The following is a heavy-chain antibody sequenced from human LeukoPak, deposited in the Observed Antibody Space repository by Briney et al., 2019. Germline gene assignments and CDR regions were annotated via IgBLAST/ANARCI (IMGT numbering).Heavy chain of an antibody. V-gene: IGHV3-21*01. J-gene: IGHJ5*02. CDR3: ARDLIDQNWFDP. CDR2: ISSSSYI. CDR1: GFTFSSYS. Sequence: GGSLRLSCAASGFTFSSYSMNWVRQAPGKGLEWVSSISSSSYIYYADSVKGRFTISRANAKNSLYLQMNSLRAEDTAVYYCARDLIDQNWFDPWGQGTLVTVSS. D-gene: IGHD2-8*01.